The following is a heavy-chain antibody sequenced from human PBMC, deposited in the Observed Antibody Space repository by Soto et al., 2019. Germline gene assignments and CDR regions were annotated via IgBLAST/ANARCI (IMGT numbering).Heavy chain of an antibody. D-gene: IGHD2-21*02. CDR3: AREDDGGDSLDV. CDR2: IHHSGSI. Sequence: QVQLQQSGPGLVKPSQTLSLTCTVSGDSISSDYYHSTWIRQSPGKGLEWIGYIHHSGSILYNPSLKSRVTISVDTSKNQFSLHLTSVTAAHTAVYFCAREDDGGDSLDVWGQGTTVTVSS. J-gene: IGHJ6*02. V-gene: IGHV4-30-4*08. CDR1: GDSISSDYYH.